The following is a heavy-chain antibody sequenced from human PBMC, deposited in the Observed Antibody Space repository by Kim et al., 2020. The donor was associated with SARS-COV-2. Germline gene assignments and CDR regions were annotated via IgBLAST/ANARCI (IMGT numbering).Heavy chain of an antibody. CDR1: GFTFSSYA. D-gene: IGHD3-10*01. Sequence: GGSLRLSCAASGFTFSSYAMSWVRQAPGKGLEWVSAISGSGGSTYYADSVKGRFTISRDNSKNTLYLQMNSLRAEDTAVYYCAKGGFWGSGSYVVFNWFDPWGQGTLVTVSS. J-gene: IGHJ5*02. CDR3: AKGGFWGSGSYVVFNWFDP. CDR2: ISGSGGST. V-gene: IGHV3-23*01.